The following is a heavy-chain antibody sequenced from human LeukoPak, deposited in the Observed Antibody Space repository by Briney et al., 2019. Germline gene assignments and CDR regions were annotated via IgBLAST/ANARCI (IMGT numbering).Heavy chain of an antibody. J-gene: IGHJ4*02. CDR2: ISYDGSNK. V-gene: IGHV3-30-3*01. Sequence: PGGSLRLSCAASGFTFSSYAMHWVRQAPGKGLEWVAVISYDGSNKYYADSVKGRFTISRDNSKNTLYLQMNSLRAEDKAVYYCVRDGGSGSYSPTDYWGQGTLVTVSS. CDR3: VRDGGSGSYSPTDY. D-gene: IGHD3-10*01. CDR1: GFTFSSYA.